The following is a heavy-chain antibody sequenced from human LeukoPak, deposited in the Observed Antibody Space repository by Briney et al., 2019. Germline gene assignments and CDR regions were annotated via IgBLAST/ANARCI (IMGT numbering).Heavy chain of an antibody. J-gene: IGHJ4*02. CDR3: ARYSSSSGGDYFDY. V-gene: IGHV1-18*01. CDR2: VSAYNGDT. CDR1: GYTFTSCG. Sequence: APVKVSCKASGYTFTSCGICWVRQAPGQGLEWMGWVSAYNGDTNYAQKFQGRVTMTIDTSTSTAYMELRSLSSDDTAVYYCARYSSSSGGDYFDYWGQGTLVTVSS. D-gene: IGHD6-6*01.